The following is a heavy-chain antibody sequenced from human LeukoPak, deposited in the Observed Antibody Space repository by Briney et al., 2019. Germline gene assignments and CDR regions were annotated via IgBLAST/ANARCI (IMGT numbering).Heavy chain of an antibody. D-gene: IGHD1-26*01. CDR2: FSGSGGST. CDR3: AKTVGAISPGWFDP. CDR1: GFTFSSYA. V-gene: IGHV3-23*01. Sequence: PGGSLRLSCAASGFTFSSYAMSWVRQAPGKGLGWVSAFSGSGGSTYYADSVKGRFIISRDNSKNTLYLQMNSLRAEDTAVYYCAKTVGAISPGWFDPWGQGTLVTVSS. J-gene: IGHJ5*02.